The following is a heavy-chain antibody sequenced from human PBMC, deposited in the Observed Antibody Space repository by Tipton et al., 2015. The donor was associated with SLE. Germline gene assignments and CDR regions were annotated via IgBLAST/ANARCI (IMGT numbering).Heavy chain of an antibody. V-gene: IGHV1-69*05. J-gene: IGHJ4*02. CDR2: IIPILGIA. CDR3: ARGEVGRRWLRGYVDY. CDR1: GGTFSSYA. Sequence: QLVQSGAEVKKPGSSVKVSCKASGGTFSSYAISWVRQAPGQGLEWMGGIIPILGIANYAQKFQGRVTITTDESTSTAYMELSSLRAEDTVVCYCARGEVGRRWLRGYVDYWGQGTLVTVSS. D-gene: IGHD3-22*01.